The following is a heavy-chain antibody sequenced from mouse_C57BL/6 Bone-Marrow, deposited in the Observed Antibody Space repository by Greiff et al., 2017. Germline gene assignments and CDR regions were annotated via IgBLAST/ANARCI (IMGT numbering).Heavy chain of an antibody. V-gene: IGHV1-76*01. CDR1: GYTFTDYY. Sequence: VKLLESGAELVRPGASVKLSCKASGYTFTDYYINWVKQRPGQGLEWIARIYPGSGNTYYNEKFKGKATLNAEKSSSTAYMQLSSLTAEDSAVYFCASPPRYGNHWYFDVWGTGTTVTVSS. J-gene: IGHJ1*03. CDR3: ASPPRYGNHWYFDV. CDR2: IYPGSGNT. D-gene: IGHD2-1*01.